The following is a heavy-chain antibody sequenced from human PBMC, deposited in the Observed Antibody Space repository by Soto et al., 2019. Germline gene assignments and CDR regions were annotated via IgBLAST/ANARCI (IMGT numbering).Heavy chain of an antibody. V-gene: IGHV1-45*02. CDR3: ATGGAGPAPFPWEHLVH. J-gene: IGHJ4*02. D-gene: IGHD1-26*01. CDR1: GYTFPQHY. Sequence: QMQLVQSGAEVKKTGSSVKVSCKASGYTFPQHYLHWVRQAPGQALEWMGWITHFNGDVNYAQKFQVRVIISMDLSLNTANVEMSSLKSEDTSMYYCATGGAGPAPFPWEHLVHWVQGTRVTVTS. CDR2: ITHFNGDV.